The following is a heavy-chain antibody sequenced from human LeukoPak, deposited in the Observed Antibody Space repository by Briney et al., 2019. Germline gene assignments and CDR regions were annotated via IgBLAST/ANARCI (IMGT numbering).Heavy chain of an antibody. J-gene: IGHJ4*02. D-gene: IGHD6-13*01. V-gene: IGHV3-23*01. CDR2: ISGSGGST. CDR3: ATQGPQQLVRGYYFDY. CDR1: GFTFSSYA. Sequence: GGSLRLSCAASGFTFSSYAMSWVRQAPGKGVEWVSAISGSGGSTYYADSVKGRFTISRDNSKNTLYLQMNSLRAEDTAVYYCATQGPQQLVRGYYFDYWGQGTLVTVSS.